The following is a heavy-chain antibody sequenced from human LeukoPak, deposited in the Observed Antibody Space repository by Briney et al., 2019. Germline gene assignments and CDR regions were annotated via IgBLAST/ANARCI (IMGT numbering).Heavy chain of an antibody. CDR1: GFTFSSYS. Sequence: PGGSLRLSCAASGFTFSSYSMSWVRQAPGKGLEWVSSISSSSSYIYYADSVKGRFTISRDNAKNSLYLQMNSLGAEDTAVYYCARLSSGYYRPGDYWGQGTLVTVSS. CDR2: ISSSSSYI. D-gene: IGHD3-22*01. V-gene: IGHV3-21*01. CDR3: ARLSSGYYRPGDY. J-gene: IGHJ4*02.